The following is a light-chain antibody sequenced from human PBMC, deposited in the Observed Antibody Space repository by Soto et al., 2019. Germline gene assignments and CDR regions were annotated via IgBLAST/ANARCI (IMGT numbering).Light chain of an antibody. CDR3: QQYGRSLGFA. V-gene: IGKV3-20*01. CDR1: QSVSSNF. Sequence: EIVLTQSPGTLSLSRGERATLSCRASQSVSSNFLAWYQEKPGQAPRLLIYGASKRATGIPDRFSGSGSGTDFTLTISRLEPEDFAVYYCQQYGRSLGFAFGGGTKVEIK. J-gene: IGKJ4*01. CDR2: GAS.